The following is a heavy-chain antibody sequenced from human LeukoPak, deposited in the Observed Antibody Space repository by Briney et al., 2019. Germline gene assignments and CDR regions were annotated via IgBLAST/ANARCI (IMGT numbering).Heavy chain of an antibody. Sequence: SETLSLTCTVSGGSISSSSYYWGWIRQPPGKGLEWIGSIYYSGSTYYNPSLKSRVTISVDTSKNQFSLKLSSVTAADTAVYYCARPHIMYGFDPWGPGTLVTVSS. D-gene: IGHD2-8*01. V-gene: IGHV4-39*07. CDR2: IYYSGST. J-gene: IGHJ5*02. CDR3: ARPHIMYGFDP. CDR1: GGSISSSSYY.